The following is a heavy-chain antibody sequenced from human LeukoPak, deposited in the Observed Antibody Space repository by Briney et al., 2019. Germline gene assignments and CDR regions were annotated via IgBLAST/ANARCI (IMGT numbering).Heavy chain of an antibody. CDR1: ASTFTTYG. Sequence: PGGSLRLSCTASASTFTTYGFHWVRQAPGKGLEWVALMWADGSNQFSADSVKGRVNMARDNAKNTVYLQMDSLRVDDTAVYFCAREAVISGWSGDMDVWGQGTTVTVSS. J-gene: IGHJ6*02. V-gene: IGHV3-33*01. D-gene: IGHD6-19*01. CDR2: MWADGSNQ. CDR3: AREAVISGWSGDMDV.